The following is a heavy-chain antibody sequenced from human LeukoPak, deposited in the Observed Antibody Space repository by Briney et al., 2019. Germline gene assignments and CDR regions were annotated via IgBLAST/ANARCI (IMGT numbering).Heavy chain of an antibody. D-gene: IGHD6-13*01. CDR3: ARALKGIAAAKLGLAY. V-gene: IGHV1-2*06. J-gene: IGHJ4*02. CDR2: INPNSGGT. CDR1: GYTFTGYY. Sequence: ASVKVSCKASGYTFTGYYMHWVRQAPGQGLEWMGRINPNSGGTNYAQKFQGRVTMTRDTSISTAYVELSRLRSDDTAVYYCARALKGIAAAKLGLAYWGQGTLVTVSS.